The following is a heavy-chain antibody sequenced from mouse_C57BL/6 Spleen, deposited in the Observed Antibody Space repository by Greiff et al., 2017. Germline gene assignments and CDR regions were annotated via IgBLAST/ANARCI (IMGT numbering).Heavy chain of an antibody. CDR3: ARPTVVSYYYAMDY. CDR1: GFTFSDYG. J-gene: IGHJ4*01. Sequence: EVKLQESGGGLVKPGGSLKLSCAASGFTFSDYGMHWVRQAPEKGLEWVAYISSGSSTIYYADTVKGRFTISRDNAKNTLFLQMTSLRSEDTAMYYCARPTVVSYYYAMDYWGQGTSVTVSS. V-gene: IGHV5-17*01. CDR2: ISSGSSTI. D-gene: IGHD1-1*01.